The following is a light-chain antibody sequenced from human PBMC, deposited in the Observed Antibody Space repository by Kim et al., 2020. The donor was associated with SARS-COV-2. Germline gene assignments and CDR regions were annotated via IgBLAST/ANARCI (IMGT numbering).Light chain of an antibody. CDR2: STT. CDR1: SSNIGSHS. V-gene: IGLV1-47*01. CDR3: AAWDDSLSGLV. J-gene: IGLJ2*01. Sequence: QSVLTQPPSASGTPGQRVTISCSGSSSNIGSHSVHWYQQFPGMAPKLLIYSTTHRPSGVPDRFSGSKSGTSASLAISGLRSEDETDYYCAAWDDSLSGLVFGGGTQLTVL.